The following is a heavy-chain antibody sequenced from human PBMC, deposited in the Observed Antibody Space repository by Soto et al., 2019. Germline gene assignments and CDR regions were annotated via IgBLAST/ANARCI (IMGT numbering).Heavy chain of an antibody. Sequence: PSATLSLTCAVFGYSLICIEHLAWIRPPPGRSLEWIASIFHTGTTHYTPSLKSRVTISVDTSKNQFSLRLSSVTAADAAVYYCAGPDSVGYYPHCGQGNLVTVSS. CDR2: IFHTGTT. J-gene: IGHJ4*02. CDR3: AGPDSVGYYPH. D-gene: IGHD3-3*01. V-gene: IGHV4-38-2*01. CDR1: GYSLICIEH.